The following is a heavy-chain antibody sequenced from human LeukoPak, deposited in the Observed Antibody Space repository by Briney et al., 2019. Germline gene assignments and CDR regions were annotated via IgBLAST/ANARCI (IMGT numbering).Heavy chain of an antibody. CDR2: INPSGGST. J-gene: IGHJ4*02. V-gene: IGHV1-46*01. Sequence: ASVKVSCKASGYTFTSYYMHWVRQAPGQGLEWMGTINPSGGSTSYAQKFQGRVTITADKSTSTAYMELSSLRSEDTAVYYCAYDSSGPISCYWGQGTLVTVSS. D-gene: IGHD3-22*01. CDR1: GYTFTSYY. CDR3: AYDSSGPISCY.